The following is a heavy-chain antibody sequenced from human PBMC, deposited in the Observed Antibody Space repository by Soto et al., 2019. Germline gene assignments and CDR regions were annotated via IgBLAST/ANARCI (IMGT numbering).Heavy chain of an antibody. Sequence: GGSLRLSCAASGFSISDYGMEWVRQAPGKGLEWVALISYDGSNTYYADSVKGRFTISRDNSKDTLFLQMTGLRREDTAVYYCAKGAGDRLSLGMDVWGQGTTVTVSS. V-gene: IGHV3-30*18. J-gene: IGHJ6*02. D-gene: IGHD1-26*01. CDR2: ISYDGSNT. CDR1: GFSISDYG. CDR3: AKGAGDRLSLGMDV.